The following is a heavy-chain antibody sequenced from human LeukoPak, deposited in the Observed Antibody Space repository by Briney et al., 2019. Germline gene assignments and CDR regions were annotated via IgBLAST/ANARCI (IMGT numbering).Heavy chain of an antibody. CDR1: GLTFSSHA. D-gene: IGHD3-3*01. J-gene: IGHJ4*02. Sequence: GGSLRLSCEASGLTFSSHAMTWVRQAPGKGLEYVSAIVSNGGNTYYADSVKGRFTISRDNSKDTVYLQMGSLRPEDTAVYYCARGGYYAASDIWGQGALVTVSS. CDR2: IVSNGGNT. V-gene: IGHV3-64*02. CDR3: ARGGYYAASDI.